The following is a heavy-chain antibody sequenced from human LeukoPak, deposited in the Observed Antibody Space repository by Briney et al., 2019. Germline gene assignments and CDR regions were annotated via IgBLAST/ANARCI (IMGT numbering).Heavy chain of an antibody. D-gene: IGHD2-2*01. J-gene: IGHJ5*02. CDR1: GFTFSSYA. V-gene: IGHV3-30-3*01. CDR2: ISYDGSNK. CDR3: ARARSYCSSTSCSNWFDP. Sequence: GGSLRPSCAASGFTFSSYAMHWVRQAPGKGLEWVAVISYDGSNKYYADSVKGRFTISRDNSKNTLYLQMNSLRAEDTAVYYCARARSYCSSTSCSNWFDPWGQGTLVTVSS.